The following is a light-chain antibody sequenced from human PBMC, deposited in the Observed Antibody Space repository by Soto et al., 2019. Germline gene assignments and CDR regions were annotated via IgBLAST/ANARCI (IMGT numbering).Light chain of an antibody. CDR3: HQYNNWPFA. V-gene: IGKV3-15*01. J-gene: IGKJ5*01. CDR1: QSVSSN. Sequence: EIVMTQSPATLSVSPGERATLSCRASQSVSSNLAWYQQKPGQAPRLLIYGASTRATGIPAKFSGGGSGTEFTLTISSLQSEDFAVYYCHQYNNWPFAFGQGTRLEIK. CDR2: GAS.